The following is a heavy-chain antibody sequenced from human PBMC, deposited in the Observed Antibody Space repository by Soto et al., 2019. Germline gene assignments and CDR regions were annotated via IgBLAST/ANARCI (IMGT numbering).Heavy chain of an antibody. D-gene: IGHD3-3*01. CDR2: IYSGGST. CDR3: AREPPDVWSGYPYYYYGMDV. Sequence: PGGSLRLSCAASGFTVSSNYMSWVRQAPGKGLEWVSVIYSGGSTYYADSVKGRFTISRDNAKNSLYLQMNSLRDEDTAVYYCAREPPDVWSGYPYYYYGMDVWGQGTTVTVSS. CDR1: GFTVSSNY. V-gene: IGHV3-66*01. J-gene: IGHJ6*02.